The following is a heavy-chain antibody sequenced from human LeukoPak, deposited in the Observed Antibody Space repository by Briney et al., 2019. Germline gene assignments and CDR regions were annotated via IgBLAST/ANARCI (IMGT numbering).Heavy chain of an antibody. D-gene: IGHD1-26*01. CDR1: GFTFSSYG. CDR3: ARDPYSGGYGSYYYYYMDV. Sequence: GGSLRLSCAASGFTFSSYGMSWFRQAPGKGLEWVSAISGSGGSTYYADSVKGRFTISRDNSKNTLYLQMNSLRAEDTAVYYCARDPYSGGYGSYYYYYMDVWGKGTTVTISS. CDR2: ISGSGGST. J-gene: IGHJ6*03. V-gene: IGHV3-23*01.